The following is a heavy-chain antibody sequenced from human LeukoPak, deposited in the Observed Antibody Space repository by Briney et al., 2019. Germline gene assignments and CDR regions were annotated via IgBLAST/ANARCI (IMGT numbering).Heavy chain of an antibody. CDR1: GGSISSYSYY. D-gene: IGHD3-22*01. CDR3: ARSSEGRYYYDSSGFSYYYYYMDV. V-gene: IGHV4-39*07. J-gene: IGHJ6*03. Sequence: KPSETLSLTCTVSGGSISSYSYYWGWIRQPPGKGLEWIGSIYYSGSTYYNPSLKSRVTISVDTSKNQFSLKLSSVTAADTAVYYCARSSEGRYYYDSSGFSYYYYYMDVWGKGTTVTISS. CDR2: IYYSGST.